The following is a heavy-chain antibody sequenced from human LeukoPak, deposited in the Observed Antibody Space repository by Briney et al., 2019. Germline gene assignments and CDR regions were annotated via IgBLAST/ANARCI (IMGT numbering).Heavy chain of an antibody. CDR3: ARAGGSTVSHSDY. CDR2: IWYDGSNK. V-gene: IGHV3-33*01. Sequence: PGGSLRLSCAASGFTFSSYGMHWVRQAPGKGLEWVAVIWYDGSNKYYADSVKGRFTISRDNSKNTLYLQMNSLGAEDTAVYYCARAGGSTVSHSDYWGQGTLVTVSS. D-gene: IGHD4-17*01. J-gene: IGHJ4*02. CDR1: GFTFSSYG.